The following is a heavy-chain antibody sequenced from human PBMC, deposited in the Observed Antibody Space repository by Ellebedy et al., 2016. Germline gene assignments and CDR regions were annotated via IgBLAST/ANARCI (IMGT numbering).Heavy chain of an antibody. CDR2: ISYDGSNK. CDR1: GFTFSSYA. J-gene: IGHJ3*02. Sequence: GGSLRLXXAASGFTFSSYAMHWVRQAPGKGLEWVAVISYDGSNKYYADSVKGRFTISRDNSKNTLYLQMNSLRAEDTAVYYCARVRVEHSWYYDSSGYSDAFDIWGQGTMVTVSS. CDR3: ARVRVEHSWYYDSSGYSDAFDI. D-gene: IGHD3-22*01. V-gene: IGHV3-30-3*01.